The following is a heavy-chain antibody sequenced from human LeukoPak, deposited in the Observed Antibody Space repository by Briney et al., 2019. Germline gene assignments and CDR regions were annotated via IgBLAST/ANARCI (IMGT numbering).Heavy chain of an antibody. Sequence: ASVKVSCKASGYTFTDYHIHWVRQAPGQGLEWMGWLNPNTGGTNYAEKFHGRVTTTRDTSISTAFMELSSLRSDDTAVYYCTRFRHVAVAGTPHFDYWGQGALVTVSS. CDR1: GYTFTDYH. CDR2: LNPNTGGT. V-gene: IGHV1-2*02. D-gene: IGHD6-19*01. CDR3: TRFRHVAVAGTPHFDY. J-gene: IGHJ4*02.